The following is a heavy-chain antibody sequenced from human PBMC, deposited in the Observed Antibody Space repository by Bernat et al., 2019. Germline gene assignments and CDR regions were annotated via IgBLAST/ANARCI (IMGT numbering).Heavy chain of an antibody. Sequence: QLQLQESGPGLVKPSETLSLTCTVSGGSISDSTYYWPWIRQPPGKGLEWVGTIYDSGSTYYNPSLNSPVTISVDTSKNQFSLKLNSVTAADTAAYFCAGRPTRGRFDPWGQGTLVTVSS. CDR2: IYDSGST. V-gene: IGHV4-39*01. CDR3: AGRPTRGRFDP. D-gene: IGHD3-10*01. CDR1: GGSISDSTYY. J-gene: IGHJ5*02.